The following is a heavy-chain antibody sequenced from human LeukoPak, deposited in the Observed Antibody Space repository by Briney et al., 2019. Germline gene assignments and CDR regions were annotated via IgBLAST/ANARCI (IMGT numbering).Heavy chain of an antibody. D-gene: IGHD3/OR15-3a*01. CDR2: IFPHDSDT. CDR3: ARSGLLDY. CDR1: GFSFTSYW. J-gene: IGHJ4*02. V-gene: IGHV5-51*01. Sequence: GESLKISCKASGFSFTSYWTGWVRQMPGKGLEWMGIIFPHDSDTRYSPSFQGQVTISADKSISTAYLQWNSLKASDTAMYYCARSGLLDYWGQGTLVTVSS.